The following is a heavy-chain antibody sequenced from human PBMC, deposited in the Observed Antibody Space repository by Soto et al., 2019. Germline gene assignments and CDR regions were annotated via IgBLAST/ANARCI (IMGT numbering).Heavy chain of an antibody. V-gene: IGHV5-10-1*01. D-gene: IGHD6-6*01. J-gene: IGHJ6*02. CDR2: IDPSDSYT. CDR1: GYSFTSYW. CDR3: ARHRGGSSSRYYYYYGMDV. Sequence: KVSCKASGYSFTSYWISWVRQMPGKGLEWMGRIDPSDSYTNYSPSFQGHVTISADKSISTAYLQWSSLKASDTAMYYCARHRGGSSSRYYYYYGMDVWGQGTTVTVSS.